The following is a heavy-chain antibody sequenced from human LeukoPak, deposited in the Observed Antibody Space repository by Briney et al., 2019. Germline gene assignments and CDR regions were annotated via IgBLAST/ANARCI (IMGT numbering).Heavy chain of an antibody. CDR2: IHYSGTV. J-gene: IGHJ6*03. CDR3: ARVTKYDNSRDSSYMDV. D-gene: IGHD4-17*01. CDR1: DGSISGTPYY. V-gene: IGHV4-39*06. Sequence: SETLSLTCTVSDGSISGTPYYWGWFRQPPGKGPEWIGNIHYSGTVYYNPSLRSRATISVDTSKNQFPLRLSSVTAADTAVYFCARVTKYDNSRDSSYMDVWGKGTTVTVSS.